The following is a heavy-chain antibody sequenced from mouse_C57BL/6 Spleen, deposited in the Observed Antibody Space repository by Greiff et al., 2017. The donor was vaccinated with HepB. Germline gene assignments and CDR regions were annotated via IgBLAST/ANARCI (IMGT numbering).Heavy chain of an antibody. CDR3: APWAYGSSSYYAMDY. CDR2: IDPEDGET. CDR1: GFNIKDYY. J-gene: IGHJ4*01. Sequence: VHVKQSGAELVKPGASVKLSCTASGFNIKDYYMHWVKQRTEQGLEWIGRIDPEDGETKYAPKFQGKATITADTSSNTAYLQLSSLTSEDTAVYYCAPWAYGSSSYYAMDYWGQGTSVTVSS. D-gene: IGHD1-1*01. V-gene: IGHV14-2*01.